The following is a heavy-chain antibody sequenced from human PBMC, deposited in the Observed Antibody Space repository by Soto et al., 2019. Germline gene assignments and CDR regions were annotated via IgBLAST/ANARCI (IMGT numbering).Heavy chain of an antibody. J-gene: IGHJ4*02. Sequence: EVQLVESGGGLVQPGGSLRLSCAASRFTFSSYWVHWVRQAPGKGLVWVSRIDPDGSSISYADSVKGRFTISRDNAKDTLYLQMNSLRAEDTAVYYCARAGWYRFDYWGQGTLVTVSS. CDR1: RFTFSSYW. D-gene: IGHD6-13*01. V-gene: IGHV3-74*01. CDR2: IDPDGSSI. CDR3: ARAGWYRFDY.